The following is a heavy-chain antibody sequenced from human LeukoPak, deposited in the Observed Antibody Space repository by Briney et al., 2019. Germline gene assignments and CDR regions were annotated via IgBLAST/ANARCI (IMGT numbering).Heavy chain of an antibody. CDR1: GGSFSGYY. V-gene: IGHV4-34*01. CDR3: ARGSITGTTRLGY. Sequence: SETLSLTCAVYGGSFSGYYWSWIRQPPGKGLEWIGEINHSGSTNYNPSLKSQVTISVDTSKNQFSLKLSSVTAADTAVYYCARGSITGTTRLGYWGQGTLVTVSS. J-gene: IGHJ4*02. CDR2: INHSGST. D-gene: IGHD1-7*01.